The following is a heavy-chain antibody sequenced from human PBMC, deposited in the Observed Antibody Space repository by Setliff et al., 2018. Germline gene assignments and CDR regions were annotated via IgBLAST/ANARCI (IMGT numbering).Heavy chain of an antibody. Sequence: ASVKVSCKASGYTFSDYGISWVRLAPGQGLEWMGWISPYSGKTFYAPHFQDRVVMTTDTSTNTAYMDLRSLRSDDTAVYYCERLVRYCTATSCQRTSGDELWGQGTLVTVSS. J-gene: IGHJ4*02. CDR1: GYTFSDYG. CDR3: ERLVRYCTATSCQRTSGDEL. V-gene: IGHV1-18*01. CDR2: ISPYSGKT. D-gene: IGHD2-2*01.